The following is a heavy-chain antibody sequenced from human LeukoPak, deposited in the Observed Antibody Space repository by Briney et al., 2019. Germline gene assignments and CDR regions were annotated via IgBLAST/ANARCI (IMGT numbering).Heavy chain of an antibody. CDR1: GFTFSSYG. J-gene: IGHJ4*02. CDR3: AKDRLLWFGELSFYLGNYFDY. D-gene: IGHD3-10*01. Sequence: GGSLRLSCAASGFTFSSYGMSWVRQAPGKGLEWVSAISGSGGSTYYADSVKGRFTISRDNSKNTLYLQMNSLRAEDTAVYYCAKDRLLWFGELSFYLGNYFDYWGQGTLVTVSS. V-gene: IGHV3-23*01. CDR2: ISGSGGST.